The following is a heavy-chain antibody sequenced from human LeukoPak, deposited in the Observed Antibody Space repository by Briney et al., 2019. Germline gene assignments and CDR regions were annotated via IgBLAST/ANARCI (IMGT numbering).Heavy chain of an antibody. V-gene: IGHV3-21*01. CDR1: GFTFSSYS. J-gene: IGHJ4*02. Sequence: NPGGSLRLSCAASGFTFSSYSMNWVRQAPGKGLEWVSSISSSSSYIYYADSVKGRFTISRDNAKNSLYLQMNSLRAGDTAVYYCARDYSSPGNFDYWGQGTLVTVSS. CDR2: ISSSSSYI. D-gene: IGHD6-13*01. CDR3: ARDYSSPGNFDY.